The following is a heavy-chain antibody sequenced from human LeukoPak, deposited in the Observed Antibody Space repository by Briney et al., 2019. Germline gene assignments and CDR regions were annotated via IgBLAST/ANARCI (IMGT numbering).Heavy chain of an antibody. CDR3: AKDNVKAARLWLDAFDI. CDR2: ISGSGGSS. V-gene: IGHV3-23*01. Sequence: GGSLRLSCAASGFTFSSYVMHWVRQAPGKGLEWVSAISGSGGSSYYAASVKGRFTISRDNSKNTLYLQMNSLRAEDTAVYYCAKDNVKAARLWLDAFDIWGQGTMVTVSS. J-gene: IGHJ3*02. D-gene: IGHD6-6*01. CDR1: GFTFSSYV.